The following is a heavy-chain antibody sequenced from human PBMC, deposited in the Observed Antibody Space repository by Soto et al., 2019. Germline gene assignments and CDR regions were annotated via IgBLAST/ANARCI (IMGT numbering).Heavy chain of an antibody. J-gene: IGHJ4*02. V-gene: IGHV4-31*03. Sequence: QVQLQESGPGLAKPSQTLSLTCTVSGGSISTGGYYWTWIRQHPGKGLEWIGYIYYSGSTYYNPSLKRRVTISVDTSKNQFSLKLSSVTAADTAVYYCARGLSVTLFDNWGQGTLVTVSS. CDR1: GGSISTGGYY. D-gene: IGHD4-17*01. CDR3: ARGLSVTLFDN. CDR2: IYYSGST.